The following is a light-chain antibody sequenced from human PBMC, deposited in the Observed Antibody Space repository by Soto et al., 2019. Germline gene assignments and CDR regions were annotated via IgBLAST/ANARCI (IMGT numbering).Light chain of an antibody. J-gene: IGKJ2*01. CDR1: QGISSY. CDR3: QQLNSYPYT. CDR2: AAS. V-gene: IGKV1-9*01. Sequence: IQLTQSPSSLSASVGDRVTITCRASQGISSYLAWYQQTPGKAPKLLIYAASTLQSGVPSRFSGSGSGTDFTRTISSLQPEDFATYYCQQLNSYPYTFGQGTKLEIK.